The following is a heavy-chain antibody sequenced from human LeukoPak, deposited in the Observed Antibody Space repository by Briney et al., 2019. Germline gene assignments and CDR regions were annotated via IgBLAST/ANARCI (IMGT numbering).Heavy chain of an antibody. J-gene: IGHJ4*02. CDR3: ARNSGANVYTYSFQY. Sequence: GGSLRLSCVASGLTFYDYGMSWVRQAPGKGLEWVSSINWNGGTTTCADSVKGRFTISRDNAKNSLYLQMNSLRVEDTAFYYCARNSGANVYTYSFQYWGRGTLVTVSS. CDR2: INWNGGTT. V-gene: IGHV3-20*04. CDR1: GLTFYDYG. D-gene: IGHD1-26*01.